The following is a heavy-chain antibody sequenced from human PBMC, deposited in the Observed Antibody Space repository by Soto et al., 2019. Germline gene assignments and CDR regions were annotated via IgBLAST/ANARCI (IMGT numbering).Heavy chain of an antibody. CDR3: AKDSMGDYYGMDV. Sequence: GGSLRLSCAASGFTFSSFGMHRVRQAPGKGLEWVAVISFDGSKKYYADSVKGRFTISRDNSKNTLFLQMNSLRAEDTAVYYCAKDSMGDYYGMDVWGQGTTVTVSS. CDR1: GFTFSSFG. J-gene: IGHJ6*02. CDR2: ISFDGSKK. D-gene: IGHD1-26*01. V-gene: IGHV3-30*18.